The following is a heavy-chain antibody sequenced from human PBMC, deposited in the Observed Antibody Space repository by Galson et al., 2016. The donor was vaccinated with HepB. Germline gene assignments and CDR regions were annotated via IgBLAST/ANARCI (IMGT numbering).Heavy chain of an antibody. J-gene: IGHJ6*02. CDR1: GDSVYNNGAA. Sequence: CAISGDSVYNNGAAWVWIRQSPSRGLEWLGRTFYRSTWENHYAGSVKNRITISPDTSRNQFSLHRNSETPEDTAVHYCARAVMLGRGMDVWGQGTTVTVSS. D-gene: IGHD3-10*01. CDR2: TFYRSTWEN. V-gene: IGHV6-1*01. CDR3: ARAVMLGRGMDV.